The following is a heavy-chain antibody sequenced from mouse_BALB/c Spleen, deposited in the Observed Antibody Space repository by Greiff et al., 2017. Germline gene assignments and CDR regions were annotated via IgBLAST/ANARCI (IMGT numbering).Heavy chain of an antibody. CDR2: INSNGGST. CDR3: ARDYGSSYFDY. Sequence: EVKLQESGGGLVQPGGSLKLSCAASGFTFSSYGMSWVRQTPDKRLELVATINSNGGSTYYPDSVKGRFTISRDNAKNTLYLQMSSLKSEDTAMYYCARDYGSSYFDYWGQGTTLTVSS. V-gene: IGHV5-6-3*01. D-gene: IGHD1-1*01. CDR1: GFTFSSYG. J-gene: IGHJ2*01.